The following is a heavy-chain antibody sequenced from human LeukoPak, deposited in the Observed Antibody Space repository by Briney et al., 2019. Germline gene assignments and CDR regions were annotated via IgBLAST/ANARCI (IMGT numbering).Heavy chain of an antibody. D-gene: IGHD3-10*01. CDR1: GGSISSSSYY. CDR2: IYYSGST. J-gene: IGHJ4*02. CDR3: VVGFGWLPDF. Sequence: SETLSLTCTVSGGSISSSSYYWGWIRQPPGKGLEWIGSIYYSGSTYYNPSLKSRVTISVDTSKNQFSLKLSSVTAADTAVYYCVVGFGWLPDFWGQGSLVTVSS. V-gene: IGHV4-39*07.